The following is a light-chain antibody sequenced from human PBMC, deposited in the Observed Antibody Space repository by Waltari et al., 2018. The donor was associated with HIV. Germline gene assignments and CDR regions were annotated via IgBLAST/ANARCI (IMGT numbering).Light chain of an antibody. CDR1: QRVGDY. CDR2: QAS. J-gene: IGKJ5*01. Sequence: EIVLTQSPGTLSLSPGASATLSCRASQRVGDYLAWYQQKYGQAPRHLIYQASNRDTGISERFSGRGYGTDFTLTISGLEPEDSALYYCQHYGRPSTFGQGTRLEIE. V-gene: IGKV3-20*01. CDR3: QHYGRPST.